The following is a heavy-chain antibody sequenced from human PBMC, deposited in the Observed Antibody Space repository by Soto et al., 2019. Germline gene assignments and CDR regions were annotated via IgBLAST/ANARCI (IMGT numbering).Heavy chain of an antibody. J-gene: IGHJ4*02. Sequence: KVSCKASGGTFSSYRINWVRQAPGQGLEWVGGIVPIYRTADYAQKFQGRVTITADESARTAYLEVRSLKSQDTAVYYCARDSGAKLSSSWGQGTLVTVSS. CDR2: IVPIYRTA. CDR1: GGTFSSYR. D-gene: IGHD6-13*01. V-gene: IGHV1-69*01. CDR3: ARDSGAKLSSS.